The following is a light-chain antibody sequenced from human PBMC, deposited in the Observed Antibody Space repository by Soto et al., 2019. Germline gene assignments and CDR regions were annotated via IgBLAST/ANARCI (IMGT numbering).Light chain of an antibody. CDR1: QSVLYSSNNKNY. V-gene: IGKV4-1*01. Sequence: DIVMTQSPDSLAVSLGERATINCKSSQSVLYSSNNKNYLAWYQQKPGQPPKLLIYWASTRESVVPDRFSGSGSGTDFTLTLCSLQAEDVAVYYCQQYYSTPYTFGQGTKLEIK. CDR2: WAS. CDR3: QQYYSTPYT. J-gene: IGKJ2*01.